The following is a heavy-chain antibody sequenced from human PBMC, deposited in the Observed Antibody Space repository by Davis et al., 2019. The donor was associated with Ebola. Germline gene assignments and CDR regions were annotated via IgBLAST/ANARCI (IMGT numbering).Heavy chain of an antibody. CDR1: GYTFTSYY. Sequence: ASVKVSCKASGYTFTSYYMHWVRQAPGQGLEWMGIINPSSGSTSYAQKFQGRVTMTRDTSTSTVYMELSSLRSEDTAVYYCARSPSGVGGAFDIWGQGTMVTVSS. V-gene: IGHV1-46*03. CDR2: INPSSGST. D-gene: IGHD3-16*01. J-gene: IGHJ3*02. CDR3: ARSPSGVGGAFDI.